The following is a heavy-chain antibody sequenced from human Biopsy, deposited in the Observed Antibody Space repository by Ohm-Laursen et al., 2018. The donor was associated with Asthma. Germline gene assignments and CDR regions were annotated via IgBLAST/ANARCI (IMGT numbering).Heavy chain of an antibody. CDR2: ISVYNGNT. D-gene: IGHD3-10*01. CDR3: ARAVDYSHYYGMDV. V-gene: IGHV1-18*01. J-gene: IGHJ6*02. Sequence: ASVKVSCKAPGYTFNSAGITWVRQAPGQGLEWMGWISVYNGNTKVAQKLQDRVTMITDTSTSTAYMELRSLRSDDTAVYFCARAVDYSHYYGMDVWGQGTTVTVS. CDR1: GYTFNSAG.